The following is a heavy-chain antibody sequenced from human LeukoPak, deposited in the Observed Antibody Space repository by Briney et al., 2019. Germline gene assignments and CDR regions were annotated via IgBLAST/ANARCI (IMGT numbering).Heavy chain of an antibody. D-gene: IGHD4-17*01. Sequence: SETLSLTCTVSGYSISSSYYWSWIRQPPGKGLEWIGYIYYSGSTNYNPSLKSRVTISVDTSKNQFSLKLSSVTAADTAVYYCARDDYGDYVSDWGQGTLVTVSS. CDR3: ARDDYGDYVSD. V-gene: IGHV4-61*01. J-gene: IGHJ4*02. CDR2: IYYSGST. CDR1: GYSISSSYY.